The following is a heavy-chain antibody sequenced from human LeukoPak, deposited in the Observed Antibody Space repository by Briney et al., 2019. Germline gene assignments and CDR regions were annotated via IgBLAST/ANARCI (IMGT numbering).Heavy chain of an antibody. Sequence: PSETLSLTCAVYGGSFSGYYWSWIRQPPGKGLEWIGEINHSGSTNYNPSLKSRVTISVDTSKNQFSLKLSSVTAADTAVYYCARGLDIAAAGKRGYYMDVWGKGTTVTVSS. CDR3: ARGLDIAAAGKRGYYMDV. V-gene: IGHV4-34*01. J-gene: IGHJ6*03. CDR1: GGSFSGYY. D-gene: IGHD6-13*01. CDR2: INHSGST.